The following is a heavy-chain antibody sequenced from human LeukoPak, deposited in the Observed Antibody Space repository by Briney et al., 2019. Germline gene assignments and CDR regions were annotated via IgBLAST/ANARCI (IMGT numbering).Heavy chain of an antibody. CDR1: GYTFTSYG. J-gene: IGHJ4*02. CDR3: ARDYRVEGSGYYVGFDY. Sequence: ASVKVSCKASGYTFTSYGISWVRQAPGQGLEWMGWISAYNGNTNYAQKLQGRVTMTTDTSTSTAYMELRSLRSDDTAVYYCARDYRVEGSGYYVGFDYWGQGNLVTVSS. V-gene: IGHV1-18*01. D-gene: IGHD3-22*01. CDR2: ISAYNGNT.